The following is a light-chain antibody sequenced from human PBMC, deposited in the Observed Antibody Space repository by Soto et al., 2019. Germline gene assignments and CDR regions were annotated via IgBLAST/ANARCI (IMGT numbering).Light chain of an antibody. J-gene: IGLJ3*02. CDR2: GNN. Sequence: QSVRTQPPSVSGAPGQRVTISCTGSSSNFGAPYDAHWYQHLPGTAPKLLIYGNNNRPSGVPDRFSGSKSGTSASLTLTWLQAAAEGDYSFQSYESRLTPPVFGEGTKLTV. V-gene: IGLV1-40*01. CDR1: SSNFGAPYD. CDR3: QSYESRLTPPV.